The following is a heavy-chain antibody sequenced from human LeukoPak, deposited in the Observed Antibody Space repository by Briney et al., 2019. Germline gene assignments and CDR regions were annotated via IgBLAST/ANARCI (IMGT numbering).Heavy chain of an antibody. CDR2: MNPNSGNT. Sequence: GASVKVSCKASGYTFTSYDINWVRQATGQGLEWTGWMNPNSGNTGYAQKFQGRVTMTRNTSISTAYMELSSLRSEDTAVYYCARGYIAVAGMNYWGQGTLATVSS. D-gene: IGHD6-19*01. V-gene: IGHV1-8*01. CDR3: ARGYIAVAGMNY. CDR1: GYTFTSYD. J-gene: IGHJ4*02.